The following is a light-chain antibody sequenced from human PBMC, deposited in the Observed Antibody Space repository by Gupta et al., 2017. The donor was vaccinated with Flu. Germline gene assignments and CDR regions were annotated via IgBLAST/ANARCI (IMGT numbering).Light chain of an antibody. V-gene: IGKV1-39*01. CDR2: SAS. CDR3: QQTYTMPPT. CDR1: EDINTY. Sequence: MHPSPSSLYGSLGDRVSITCRASEDINTYLNWYQQRPGESPTLLVYSASTLQGGVPSRFSGSGSGTDFTRTIASLKTGDFATYYCQQTYTMPPTFGQGTKLEIK. J-gene: IGKJ1*01.